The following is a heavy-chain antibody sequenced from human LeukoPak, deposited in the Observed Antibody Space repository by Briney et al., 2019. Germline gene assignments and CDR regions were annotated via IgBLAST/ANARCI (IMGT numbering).Heavy chain of an antibody. V-gene: IGHV4-59*12. D-gene: IGHD3-10*01. CDR2: IYYSGST. Sequence: SETLSLTCTVSGGSISSYYWSWIRQPPGKGLEWIGYIYYSGSTNYNPSLKSRVTISVDTSKNQFSLKLSSVTAADTAVYYCARDRTSYYGSGGGPYFDYWGQGTLVTVSS. CDR3: ARDRTSYYGSGGGPYFDY. J-gene: IGHJ4*02. CDR1: GGSISSYY.